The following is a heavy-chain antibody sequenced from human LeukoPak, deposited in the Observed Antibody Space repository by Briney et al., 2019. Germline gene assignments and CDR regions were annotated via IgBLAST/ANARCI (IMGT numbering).Heavy chain of an antibody. CDR3: ARLYGDADY. J-gene: IGHJ4*02. CDR2: IYPSDSDT. D-gene: IGHD4-17*01. V-gene: IGHV5-51*01. Sequence: RESLKISCQGSGYRFTTYWIGWVRQMPGKGLEWMGIIYPSDSDTRYSPSFQGQVTISADKSISAAYLQWNSLKASDTAMYYCARLYGDADYWGQGTLVTVSS. CDR1: GYRFTTYW.